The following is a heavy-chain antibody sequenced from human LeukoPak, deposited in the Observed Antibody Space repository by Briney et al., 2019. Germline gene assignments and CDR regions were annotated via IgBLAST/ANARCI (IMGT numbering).Heavy chain of an antibody. D-gene: IGHD4-17*01. CDR1: GFTFSSYG. CDR2: LSDGSKE. V-gene: IGHV3-30*02. J-gene: IGHJ6*02. CDR3: AKVHLDYGDYHYYYGMDV. Sequence: GGSLRLSCAASGFTFSSYGMHFLSDGSKEFYTDSVKGRFTISRDNSKNTLYMQMNSLRAEDTAVYYCAKVHLDYGDYHYYYGMDVWGQGTTVTVSS.